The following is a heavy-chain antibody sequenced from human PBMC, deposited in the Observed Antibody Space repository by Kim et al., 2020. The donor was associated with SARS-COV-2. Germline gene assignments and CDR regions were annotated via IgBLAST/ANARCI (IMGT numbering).Heavy chain of an antibody. CDR2: ISSNGGST. CDR1: GFTFSSYA. CDR3: VKDAGRLRTEEDY. Sequence: GGSLRLSCSASGFTFSSYAMHWVRQAPGKGLEYVSAISSNGGSTYYADSVKGRFTISRDNSKNTLYLQMSSLRAEDTAVYYCVKDAGRLRTEEDYWGQGTLVTVSS. J-gene: IGHJ4*02. D-gene: IGHD6-25*01. V-gene: IGHV3-64D*06.